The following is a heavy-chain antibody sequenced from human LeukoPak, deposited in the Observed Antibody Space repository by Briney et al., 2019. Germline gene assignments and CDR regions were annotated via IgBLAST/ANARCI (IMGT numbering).Heavy chain of an antibody. J-gene: IGHJ6*02. CDR3: AKAHARNYDFWSGSDYYYGMDV. CDR2: ISGSGGST. V-gene: IGHV3-23*01. CDR1: GFTFSSYA. Sequence: GASLRLSCAASGFTFSSYAMSWVRQAPGKGLEWVSAISGSGGSTYYADSVKGRFTISRDSSKNTLYLQMNSLRAEDTAVYYCAKAHARNYDFWSGSDYYYGMDVWGQGTTVTVSS. D-gene: IGHD3-3*01.